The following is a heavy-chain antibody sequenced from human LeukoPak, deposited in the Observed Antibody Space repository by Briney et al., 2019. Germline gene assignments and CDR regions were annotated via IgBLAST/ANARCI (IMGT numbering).Heavy chain of an antibody. J-gene: IGHJ4*02. CDR1: GGSISSSSYY. CDR3: ARDKSGSYSPFDY. V-gene: IGHV4-39*07. CDR2: IYYSGST. Sequence: SETLSLTCTVSGGSISSSSYYWGWIRQPPGKGQEWIGSIYYSGSTYYNPSLKSRVTISVDTSKNQFSLKLSSVTAADTAVYYCARDKSGSYSPFDYWGQGTLVTVSS. D-gene: IGHD1-26*01.